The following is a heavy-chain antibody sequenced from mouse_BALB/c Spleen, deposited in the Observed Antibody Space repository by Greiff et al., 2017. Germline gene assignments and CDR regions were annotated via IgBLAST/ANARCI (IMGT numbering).Heavy chain of an antibody. CDR2: IYPGDGDT. CDR3: ASGYDGYYNYAMDY. Sequence: QVQLQQSGAELARPGASVKLSCKASGYTFTSYWMQWVKQRPGQGLEWIGAIYPGDGDTRYTQKFKGKATLTADKSSSTAYMQLSSLASEDSAVYYCASGYDGYYNYAMDYWGQGTSVTVSS. CDR1: GYTFTSYW. J-gene: IGHJ4*01. V-gene: IGHV1-87*01. D-gene: IGHD2-3*01.